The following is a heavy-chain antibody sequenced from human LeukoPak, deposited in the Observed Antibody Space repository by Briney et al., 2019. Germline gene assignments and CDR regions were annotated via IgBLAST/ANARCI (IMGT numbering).Heavy chain of an antibody. J-gene: IGHJ4*02. CDR2: MNPNSGNT. CDR3: ALEMATSPFDY. D-gene: IGHD5-24*01. CDR1: GYTFTSYD. Sequence: PRVSVKVSCKASGYTFTSYDINWVRQATGQGLEWMGWMNPNSGNTGYAQKFQGRVTMTRNTSMSTAYMELSSLRSEDTAVYYCALEMATSPFDYWGQGTLVTVSP. V-gene: IGHV1-8*01.